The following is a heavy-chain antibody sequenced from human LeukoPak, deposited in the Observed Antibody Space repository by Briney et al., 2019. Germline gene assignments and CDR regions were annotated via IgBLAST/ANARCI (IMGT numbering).Heavy chain of an antibody. Sequence: PSETLSLTCTVSGGSISSYYWSWVRQPAGKGLEWIGRIYTSGSTNYNPSLKSRVTISVDTSKNQFSLKLSSVTAADTAVYYCARTYCSSTSCRLTFFDYWGQGTLVTVSS. V-gene: IGHV4-4*07. CDR3: ARTYCSSTSCRLTFFDY. J-gene: IGHJ4*02. D-gene: IGHD2-2*01. CDR1: GGSISSYY. CDR2: IYTSGST.